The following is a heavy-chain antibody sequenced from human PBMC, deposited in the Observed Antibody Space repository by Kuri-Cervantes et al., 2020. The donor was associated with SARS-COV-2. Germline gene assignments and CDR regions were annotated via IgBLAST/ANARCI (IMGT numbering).Heavy chain of an antibody. D-gene: IGHD4-11*01. CDR3: ARHDDYGNFALDY. CDR1: GYTFSFYG. CDR2: ISSYSGNT. Sequence: ASVKVSCKASGYTFSFYGFSWVRQAPGQGLEWMGWISSYSGNTNYAQNLRGRVTMTTDTSTNTAYMELRSLRSDDTAVYYCARHDDYGNFALDYWGQGTLVTVSS. V-gene: IGHV1-18*01. J-gene: IGHJ4*02.